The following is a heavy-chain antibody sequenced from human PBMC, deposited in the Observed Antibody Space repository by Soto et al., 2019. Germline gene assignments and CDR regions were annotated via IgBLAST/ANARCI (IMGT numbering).Heavy chain of an antibody. Sequence: EVQLVESGGGLVQPGGSLRLSCAASGFTFSSYSMNWVRQAPGKGLEWVSYISSSSSTIYYADSVKCRFTISRYNAKNSLYLQMNSLRDEDTAVYYCARDGGVDTAMVPAPGALNPPHYYFDYWGQGTLVTVSS. D-gene: IGHD5-18*01. CDR1: GFTFSSYS. J-gene: IGHJ4*02. CDR3: ARDGGVDTAMVPAPGALNPPHYYFDY. CDR2: ISSSSSTI. V-gene: IGHV3-48*02.